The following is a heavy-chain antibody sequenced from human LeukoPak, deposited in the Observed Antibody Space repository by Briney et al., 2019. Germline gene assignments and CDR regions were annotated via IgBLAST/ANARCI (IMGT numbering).Heavy chain of an antibody. Sequence: PGGSLRLSCAASGFTFRTNGMHWARQAPGKGLEWVAGISYDGNEKFYADSVKGRFTISRDNSKNTLDLQMNSLRAEDTAVYYCAKDLATKYTLDYWGQGTLVTVSS. CDR2: ISYDGNEK. V-gene: IGHV3-30*18. CDR3: AKDLATKYTLDY. J-gene: IGHJ4*02. CDR1: GFTFRTNG. D-gene: IGHD6-6*01.